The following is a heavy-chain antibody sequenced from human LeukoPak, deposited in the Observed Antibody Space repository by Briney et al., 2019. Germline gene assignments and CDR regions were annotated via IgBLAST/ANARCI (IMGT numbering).Heavy chain of an antibody. J-gene: IGHJ4*02. CDR1: GFTFSSYA. CDR2: ISGSGAST. CDR3: TKDPSLSYDSSAYYYHY. V-gene: IGHV3-23*01. Sequence: GGSLRLSCAASGFTFSSYAMSWVRQAPGKGLEWVSAISGSGASTYYADSVKGRFTISRDNSKNTLDLQMNSLRAEDTALYYCTKDPSLSYDSSAYYYHYWGQGTLVTVSS. D-gene: IGHD3-22*01.